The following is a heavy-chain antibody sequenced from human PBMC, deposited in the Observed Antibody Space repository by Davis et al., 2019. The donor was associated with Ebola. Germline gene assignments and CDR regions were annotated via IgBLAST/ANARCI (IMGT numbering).Heavy chain of an antibody. CDR2: MYSGGRT. V-gene: IGHV3-53*01. J-gene: IGHJ4*02. CDR1: GFTFDDYA. D-gene: IGHD1-14*01. Sequence: GGSLRLSCVGSGFTFDDYAMHWVRHAPGKVLEWVSVMYSGGRTYYADSVKGRFTISRDNTKNTLFLQMKSLRTDDTAVYYCATGTDLDYWGQGTLVTVSS. CDR3: ATGTDLDY.